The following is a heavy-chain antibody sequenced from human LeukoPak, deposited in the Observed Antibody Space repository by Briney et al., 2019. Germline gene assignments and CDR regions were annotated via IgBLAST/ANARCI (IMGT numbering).Heavy chain of an antibody. Sequence: PGGSLRLSCAASGFTVSSNYMNWVRQAPGKGLEWVSVIYSGGSTYYADSVKGRFTISRDNSKNTLYLQMNSLRAEDTAVYYCAKGLKQQLVQDYWGQGTLVTVSS. CDR3: AKGLKQQLVQDY. D-gene: IGHD6-13*01. CDR2: IYSGGST. V-gene: IGHV3-53*05. CDR1: GFTVSSNY. J-gene: IGHJ4*02.